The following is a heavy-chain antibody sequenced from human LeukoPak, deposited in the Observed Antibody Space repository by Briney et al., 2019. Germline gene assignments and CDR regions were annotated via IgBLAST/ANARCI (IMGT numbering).Heavy chain of an antibody. J-gene: IGHJ6*03. Sequence: PSETLSLTCIVSGGSIGTYYWSWIRQSPGKGLGWIGYIYVTGSTRYNPYLQSRVTISVETFRNPSFLKMSSVTAADTAVYYCGRHIGGGIEDMDVWGTGTTVTVSS. V-gene: IGHV4-59*08. CDR2: IYVTGST. CDR1: GGSIGTYY. D-gene: IGHD3-16*02. CDR3: GRHIGGGIEDMDV.